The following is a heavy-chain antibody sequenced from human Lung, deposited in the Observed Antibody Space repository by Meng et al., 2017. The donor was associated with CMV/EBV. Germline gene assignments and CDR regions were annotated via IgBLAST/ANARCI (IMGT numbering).Heavy chain of an antibody. J-gene: IGHJ4*02. V-gene: IGHV3-13*01. CDR1: GFTFSTYD. CDR2: IGTVGDT. CDR3: ARARSPTHFDY. Sequence: GGSXRLXCTASGFTFSTYDFHWVRQPTGKGLEWVSSIGTVGDTYSIGSVKGRFIISREDAKNSVYLQMNGLRDGDTGLYYCARARSPTHFDYWGQGAMVPVSS.